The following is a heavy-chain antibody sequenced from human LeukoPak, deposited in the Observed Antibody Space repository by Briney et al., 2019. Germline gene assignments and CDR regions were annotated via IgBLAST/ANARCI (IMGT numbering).Heavy chain of an antibody. CDR3: ARDPPSYCSGGSCYSDY. Sequence: PGGSLRLSCAASGFTFSSYSMNWVRLAPGKGLEWVSYISSSGSTIYYADSVKGRFTISRDNAKNSLYLQMNSLRAEDTAVYYCARDPPSYCSGGSCYSDYWGQGTLVTVSS. CDR1: GFTFSSYS. V-gene: IGHV3-48*04. CDR2: ISSSGSTI. J-gene: IGHJ4*02. D-gene: IGHD2-15*01.